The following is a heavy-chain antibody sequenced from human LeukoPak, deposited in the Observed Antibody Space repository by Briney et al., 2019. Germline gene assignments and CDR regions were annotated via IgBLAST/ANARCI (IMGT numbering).Heavy chain of an antibody. V-gene: IGHV3-74*01. CDR2: ISTDGGST. Sequence: GGSLRLSCAASGFTFSNSLMHWVRQAPGKGLVWISHISTDGGSTNYADSVKGRFTISRDNAKNTLFLQMNSLRAEDTAVYYCARAGGWVAWGQGTLVTVSS. D-gene: IGHD2-15*01. J-gene: IGHJ4*02. CDR3: ARAGGWVA. CDR1: GFTFSNSL.